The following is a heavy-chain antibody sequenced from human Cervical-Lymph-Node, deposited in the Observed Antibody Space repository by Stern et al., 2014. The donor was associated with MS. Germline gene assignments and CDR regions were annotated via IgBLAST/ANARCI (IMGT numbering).Heavy chain of an antibody. D-gene: IGHD4-11*01. V-gene: IGHV3-21*01. CDR3: ARFTTVSDLDY. J-gene: IGHJ4*02. Sequence: VQLVESGGGLVKPGGSLRLSCVGSGFTFSTYSMNWVRQAPGKGLEWISSIGSSSTYKHYADSVTGRFTISRDNGQNSLYLQMNSLRAEDTAVYYCARFTTVSDLDYWGQGTLVTVSS. CDR2: IGSSSTYK. CDR1: GFTFSTYS.